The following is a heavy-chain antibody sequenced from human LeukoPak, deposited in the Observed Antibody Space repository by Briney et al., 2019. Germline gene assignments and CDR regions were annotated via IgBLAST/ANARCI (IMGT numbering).Heavy chain of an antibody. D-gene: IGHD5-12*01. CDR2: INPNSGGT. V-gene: IGHV1-2*02. CDR1: GYTFTGYY. J-gene: IGHJ4*02. CDR3: ARRNGVVRGYSGYDTYYFDY. Sequence: ASVKVSCKASGYTFTGYYMHWVRQAPGQGLEWMGWINPNSGGTNYAQKFQGRVTMTRDTSISTAYMEVSRLRSDDTAVYYCARRNGVVRGYSGYDTYYFDYWGQGTLVTVSS.